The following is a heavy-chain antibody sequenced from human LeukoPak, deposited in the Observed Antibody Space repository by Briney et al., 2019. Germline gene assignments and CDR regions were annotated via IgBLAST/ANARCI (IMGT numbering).Heavy chain of an antibody. CDR2: INPSGGST. CDR1: GYTFTSYY. Sequence: ASVKVSCKASGYTFTSYYMHWVRQAPGQGLEWMGIINPSGGSTSYAQKFQGRVTMTRDMSTSTVYMELSGLRSEDTAVYYCARDPPILRGVWWFDPWGQGTLVTVSS. CDR3: ARDPPILRGVWWFDP. J-gene: IGHJ5*02. D-gene: IGHD3-10*01. V-gene: IGHV1-46*01.